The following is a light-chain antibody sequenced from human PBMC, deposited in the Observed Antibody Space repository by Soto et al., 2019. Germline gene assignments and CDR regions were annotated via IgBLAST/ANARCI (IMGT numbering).Light chain of an antibody. CDR2: GAS. CDR3: QQYNDWWT. CDR1: QSVSNN. V-gene: IGKV3-15*01. J-gene: IGKJ1*01. Sequence: EIVMTQSPGTLSVSPGESATLSCRASQSVSNNLTWYQQKPGQPPRLLIYGASTRATGVPGRFSGSGSGTEFTLTISSLQSEDFAVYYCQQYNDWWTFGQGTKVDI.